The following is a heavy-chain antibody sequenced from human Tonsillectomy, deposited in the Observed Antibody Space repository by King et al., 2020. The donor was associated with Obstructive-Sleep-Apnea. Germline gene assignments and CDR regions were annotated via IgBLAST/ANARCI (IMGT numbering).Heavy chain of an antibody. Sequence: VQLVESGGGLVQPGGSLRLSCAASGFTFSSYWMSWVRQAPGKGLEWVANIKQDGSEKYYVDSVKGRFTISRDNAKNSLYLQMNSLRAEDTAVYYCARDPRVWESILSAYSYYGMDVWGQGTTVTVSS. CDR3: ARDPRVWESILSAYSYYGMDV. J-gene: IGHJ6*02. CDR2: IKQDGSEK. D-gene: IGHD3-16*01. V-gene: IGHV3-7*03. CDR1: GFTFSSYW.